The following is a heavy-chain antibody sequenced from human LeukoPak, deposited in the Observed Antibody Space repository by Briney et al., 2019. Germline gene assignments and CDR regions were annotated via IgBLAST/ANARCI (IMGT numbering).Heavy chain of an antibody. V-gene: IGHV4-34*01. CDR1: GVSFSGYY. D-gene: IGHD2-21*02. CDR2: INHSGST. CDR3: AREPRAYCGGDCYSGWFDP. Sequence: QPSETLSLTCAVYGVSFSGYYWSWVRQPPEKGLEWIGEINHSGSTNYNPSLKSRVTISVDTSKNQFSLKLSSVTAADTAVYYCAREPRAYCGGDCYSGWFDPWGQGTLVTVSS. J-gene: IGHJ5*02.